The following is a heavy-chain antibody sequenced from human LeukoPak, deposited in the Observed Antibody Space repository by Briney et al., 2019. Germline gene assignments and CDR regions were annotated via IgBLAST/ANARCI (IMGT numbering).Heavy chain of an antibody. D-gene: IGHD3-22*01. CDR2: INTNTGNP. CDR1: GGTFSSYA. CDR3: ARDSHSSGYSHDY. V-gene: IGHV7-4-1*02. J-gene: IGHJ4*02. Sequence: GSVKVSCKASGGTFSSYAISWVRQAPGQGLEWMGWINTNTGNPTYAQGFTGRFVFSLDTSVSTAYLQISSLKAEDTAVYYCARDSHSSGYSHDYWGQGTLVTVSS.